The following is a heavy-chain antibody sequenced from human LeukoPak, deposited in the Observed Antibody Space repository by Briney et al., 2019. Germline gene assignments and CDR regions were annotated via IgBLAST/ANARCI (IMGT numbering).Heavy chain of an antibody. Sequence: PSETLSLTCTVSGGSIRGSYWSWIRQPPGKGLEWSGYISYSGRTKYTPSLKSRVTISVDTSKNQFSLKLSAVTAADTAVYYCARHEFDSGSLPYFDYWGQGILVTVSS. CDR1: GGSIRGSY. D-gene: IGHD3-10*01. CDR3: ARHEFDSGSLPYFDY. CDR2: ISYSGRT. V-gene: IGHV4-59*08. J-gene: IGHJ4*02.